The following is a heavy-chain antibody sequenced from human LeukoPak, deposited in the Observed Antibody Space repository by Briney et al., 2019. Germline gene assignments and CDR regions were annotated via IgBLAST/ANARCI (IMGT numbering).Heavy chain of an antibody. CDR2: ISGSGGST. Sequence: SGGSVRLYCAASGFTFSSYAMSWVRQAPGKGLEWVTAISGSGGSTYYADSVKGRFTIYRDNSKHTLYLQMNSLRAEDTAVYYGAKGGAAAGPRTFDYWGQGTLVTVSS. V-gene: IGHV3-23*01. D-gene: IGHD6-13*01. CDR3: AKGGAAAGPRTFDY. CDR1: GFTFSSYA. J-gene: IGHJ4*02.